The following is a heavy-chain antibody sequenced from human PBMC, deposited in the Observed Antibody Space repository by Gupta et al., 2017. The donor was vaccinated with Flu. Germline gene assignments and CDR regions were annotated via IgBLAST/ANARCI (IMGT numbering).Heavy chain of an antibody. V-gene: IGHV3-23*01. CDR1: GFTFSSYA. D-gene: IGHD6-19*01. Sequence: EVQLLESGGGLVQRGGSLRLSCAASGFTFSSYAMRWVRQALGTGLEWVSAISRSGGTYYADSVKGRFTISRDNSKNTLYLQMNSLRAEDTALYYCAKDGRGWFADDAFDIWGQGTMVTASS. CDR3: AKDGRGWFADDAFDI. J-gene: IGHJ3*02. CDR2: ISRSGGT.